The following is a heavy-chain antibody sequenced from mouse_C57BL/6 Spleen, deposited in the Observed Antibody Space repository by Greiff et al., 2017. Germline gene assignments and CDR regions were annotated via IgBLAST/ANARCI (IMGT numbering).Heavy chain of an antibody. D-gene: IGHD2-4*01. CDR1: GYTFTSYW. Sequence: QVQLKQPGAELVKPGASVKVSCKASGYTFTSYWMHWVKQRPGQGLEWIGRIHPSDSDTNYNQKFKGKATLTVGKSSSTADMQLSSLTSEDSAVYYCAIGMIGYYDYDERYFDVWGTGTTVTVSA. V-gene: IGHV1-74*01. CDR2: IHPSDSDT. J-gene: IGHJ1*03. CDR3: AIGMIGYYDYDERYFDV.